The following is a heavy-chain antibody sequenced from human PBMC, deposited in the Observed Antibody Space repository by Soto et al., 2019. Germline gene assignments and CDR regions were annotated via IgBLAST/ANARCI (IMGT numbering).Heavy chain of an antibody. D-gene: IGHD3-10*01. CDR1: GYTFNTYG. CDR3: VRDVSVSSGSFGGY. CDR2: ISTYTGNT. V-gene: IGHV1-18*01. J-gene: IGHJ4*02. Sequence: QVQLVQSGPELKKPGAAVRVSCKASGYTFNTYGLSWVRQAPGQGLEWMGWISTYTGNTDYPQRFQGRVTMDTDTSTSTAYLDLRSLTSEDTAVYYCVRDVSVSSGSFGGYWGQGTRVTVSS.